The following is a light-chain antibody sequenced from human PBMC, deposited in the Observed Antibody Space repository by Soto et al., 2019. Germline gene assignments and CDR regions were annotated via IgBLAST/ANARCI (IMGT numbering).Light chain of an antibody. CDR3: MXXTXWPPT. J-gene: IGKJ1*01. V-gene: IGKV2-30*01. Sequence: DVVMTQSPLSLPVTLGQPASISCRSSRSLVYSDGNAYLNWFQQRPGQSPRRLIYKASNRDSGVPDRFSGSGSGTDFXLXXNXXXAEXXXXXXXMXXTXWPPTFGRGTRVEIK. CDR1: RSLVYSDGNAY. CDR2: KAS.